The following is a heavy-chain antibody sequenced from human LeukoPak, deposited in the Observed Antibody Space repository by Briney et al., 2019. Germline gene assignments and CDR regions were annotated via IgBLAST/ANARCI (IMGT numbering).Heavy chain of an antibody. D-gene: IGHD5-24*01. CDR2: MNPTSGDT. CDR1: GYTFTNAD. Sequence: ASVKVSCTASGYTFTNADISWVRQATGQGLEWMGWMNPTSGDTGYAQKFHGRVTMTGDTSKSTAYMELSSLTSEDTAVYYCARAGSDGYNHEYWGQGTLVTVSS. J-gene: IGHJ4*02. CDR3: ARAGSDGYNHEY. V-gene: IGHV1-8*01.